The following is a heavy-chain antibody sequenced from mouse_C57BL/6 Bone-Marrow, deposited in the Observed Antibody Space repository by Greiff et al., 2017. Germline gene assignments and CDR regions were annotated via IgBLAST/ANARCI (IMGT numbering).Heavy chain of an antibody. Sequence: QVQLKQSGAELVRPGASVTLSCKASGYTFTDYEMHWVKQTPVHGLEWIGAIDPETGGTAYNQKFKGKAILTADKSSSTAYMELRSLTSEDSAVYYCTRYHHSNYWYVDVWGTGTTVTVSS. CDR2: IDPETGGT. CDR3: TRYHHSNYWYVDV. J-gene: IGHJ1*03. D-gene: IGHD2-5*01. V-gene: IGHV1-15*01. CDR1: GYTFTDYE.